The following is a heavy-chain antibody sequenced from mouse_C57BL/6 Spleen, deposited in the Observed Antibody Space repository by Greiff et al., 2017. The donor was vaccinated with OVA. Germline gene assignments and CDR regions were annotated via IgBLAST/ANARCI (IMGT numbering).Heavy chain of an antibody. CDR3: ARFHLYGEGDY. Sequence: EVKLQESGPELVKPGASVKMSCKASGYTFTDYNMHWVKQSHGKSLEWIGYINPNNGGTSYNQKFKGKATLTVNKSSSTAYMELRSLTSEDSAVYYCARFHLYGEGDYGGQGTTLTVSS. CDR1: GYTFTDYN. V-gene: IGHV1-22*01. J-gene: IGHJ2*01. D-gene: IGHD2-13*01. CDR2: INPNNGGT.